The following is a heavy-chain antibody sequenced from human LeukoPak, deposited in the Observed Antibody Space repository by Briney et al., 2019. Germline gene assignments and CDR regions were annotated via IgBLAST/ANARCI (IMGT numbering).Heavy chain of an antibody. V-gene: IGHV5-51*01. Sequence: GESLKISCKGSGYSFTSYWIDCVRQMPGKGLEWMGIIYPGDSDTRYSPSFQGQVTISADKSISTAYLQWSSLKASDTAMYYCARSVDTAMVNFDYWGQGTLVTVSS. D-gene: IGHD5-18*01. CDR2: IYPGDSDT. CDR1: GYSFTSYW. CDR3: ARSVDTAMVNFDY. J-gene: IGHJ4*02.